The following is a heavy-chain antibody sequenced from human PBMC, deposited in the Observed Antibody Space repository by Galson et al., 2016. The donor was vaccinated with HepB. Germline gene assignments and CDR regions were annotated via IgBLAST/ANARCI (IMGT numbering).Heavy chain of an antibody. CDR1: GFTFTRYT. V-gene: IGHV3-23*01. Sequence: SLRLSCAASGFTFTRYTMHWVRQAPGKGLEWISDIDGTGGTINYADSVMARFSIFRDTSTNTLHLQMNSLRAEDTALYYCATRRPCSGVTCYGLEYWGQGTLVTVSS. CDR2: IDGTGGTI. J-gene: IGHJ4*02. D-gene: IGHD2-15*01. CDR3: ATRRPCSGVTCYGLEY.